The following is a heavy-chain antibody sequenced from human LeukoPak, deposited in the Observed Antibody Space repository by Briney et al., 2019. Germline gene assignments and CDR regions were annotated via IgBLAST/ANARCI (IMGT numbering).Heavy chain of an antibody. D-gene: IGHD3-3*01. J-gene: IGHJ4*02. CDR1: GGSISSGDYY. V-gene: IGHV4-30-4*08. Sequence: PSQTLSLTCTVSGGSISSGDYYWSWIRQPPGKGLEWIGYIYYSGSTYYNPSLKSQVTISVDTSKNQFSLKLSSVTAADTAVYYCARGVDFWSGYYTDPDDYWGQGTLVTVSS. CDR2: IYYSGST. CDR3: ARGVDFWSGYYTDPDDY.